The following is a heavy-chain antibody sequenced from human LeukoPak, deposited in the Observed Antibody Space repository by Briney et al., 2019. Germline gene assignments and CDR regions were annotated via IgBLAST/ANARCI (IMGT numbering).Heavy chain of an antibody. Sequence: ASVKVSCKASGYTFTSYDINWVRQATGQGLEWMGWMNPNSGNTGYAQKFQGRVTITTDESTSTAYMELSSLRSEDTAVYYCARGRYYDSSGYPDYWGQGTLVTVSS. CDR3: ARGRYYDSSGYPDY. CDR1: GYTFTSYD. CDR2: MNPNSGNT. V-gene: IGHV1-8*01. D-gene: IGHD3-22*01. J-gene: IGHJ4*02.